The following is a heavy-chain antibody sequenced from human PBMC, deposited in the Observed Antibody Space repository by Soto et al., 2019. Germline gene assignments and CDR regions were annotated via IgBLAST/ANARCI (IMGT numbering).Heavy chain of an antibody. CDR3: ARAPSIVVVVAATRPRLVDYYGMDV. D-gene: IGHD2-15*01. CDR2: IKQDGSEK. V-gene: IGHV3-7*01. CDR1: GFTFSSYW. J-gene: IGHJ6*02. Sequence: EVQLVESGGGLVQPGGSLRLSCAASGFTFSSYWMSWVRQAPGKGLEWVANIKQDGSEKYYVDSVKGRFTISRDNAKNSLYLQMNSLRAEDTAVYYCARAPSIVVVVAATRPRLVDYYGMDVWGQGTTVTVSS.